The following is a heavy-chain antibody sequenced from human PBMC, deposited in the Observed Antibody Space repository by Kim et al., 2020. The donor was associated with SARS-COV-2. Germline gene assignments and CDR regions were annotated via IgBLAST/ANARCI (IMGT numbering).Heavy chain of an antibody. Sequence: GGSLRLSCAASGFTFSSYEMNWVRQAPGKGLEWVSFISSSGNTIYYADSVKGRFTISRDNAKNSLYLQMNSLRAEDTAVYYCAREWRSMTIFGVVISGMDVWGQGNTVTVS. D-gene: IGHD3-3*01. CDR2: ISSSGNTI. J-gene: IGHJ6*02. V-gene: IGHV3-48*03. CDR3: AREWRSMTIFGVVISGMDV. CDR1: GFTFSSYE.